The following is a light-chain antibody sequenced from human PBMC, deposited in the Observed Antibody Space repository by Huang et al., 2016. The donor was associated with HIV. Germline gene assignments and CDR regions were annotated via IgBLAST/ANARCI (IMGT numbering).Light chain of an antibody. CDR1: QNINSD. CDR3: QQSHSTPWT. Sequence: DIQMTQTPSSLSASVGDRVTIACRASQNINSDLNWYQQKPGKAPTLLIYIASNLASAAPSRFRGSGSGTDFTLTITTLQPEDLATYFCQQSHSTPWTFGLGTKVEI. J-gene: IGKJ1*01. V-gene: IGKV1-39*01. CDR2: IAS.